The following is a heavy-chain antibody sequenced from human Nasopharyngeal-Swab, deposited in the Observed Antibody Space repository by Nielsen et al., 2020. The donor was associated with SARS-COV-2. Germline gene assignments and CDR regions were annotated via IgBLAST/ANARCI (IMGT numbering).Heavy chain of an antibody. D-gene: IGHD2-8*01. Sequence: GGSLRLSCAASGFTFSSYWMHWVRQAPGKGLVWVSRISIDGSSTSYADSVKGRFTISRDNAKNTLYLQMNSLRAEDTAVYYCAKRDCSNAVCRYYFDYWGQGALVTVS. V-gene: IGHV3-74*01. CDR3: AKRDCSNAVCRYYFDY. J-gene: IGHJ4*02. CDR2: ISIDGSST. CDR1: GFTFSSYW.